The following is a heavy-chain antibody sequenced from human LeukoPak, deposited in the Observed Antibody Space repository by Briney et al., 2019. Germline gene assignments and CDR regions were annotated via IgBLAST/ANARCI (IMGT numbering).Heavy chain of an antibody. Sequence: GGSLRLPCAASGFTVSSNYLSWVRQAPGKGLEWVSVIYSGGSTYYADSVKGRFTISRDISKNTLYLQMNSLRAEDTAVYYCARGKYYYDSSGYYNRYYFDYWGQGTLVTVSS. D-gene: IGHD3-22*01. CDR2: IYSGGST. J-gene: IGHJ4*02. V-gene: IGHV3-66*01. CDR1: GFTVSSNY. CDR3: ARGKYYYDSSGYYNRYYFDY.